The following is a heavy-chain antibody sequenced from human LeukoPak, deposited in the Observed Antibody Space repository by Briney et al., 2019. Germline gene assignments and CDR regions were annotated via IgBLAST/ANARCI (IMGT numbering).Heavy chain of an antibody. Sequence: ASVKVSCKVSGYTLTELSMHRVRQAPGKGLEWMGGFDPEDGETIYAQKFQGRVTMTEDTSTDTAYMELSSLRSEDTAVYYCATDRTRDDSSGYYYRWGQGTLVTVS. J-gene: IGHJ4*02. CDR3: ATDRTRDDSSGYYYR. V-gene: IGHV1-24*01. CDR1: GYTLTELS. D-gene: IGHD3-22*01. CDR2: FDPEDGET.